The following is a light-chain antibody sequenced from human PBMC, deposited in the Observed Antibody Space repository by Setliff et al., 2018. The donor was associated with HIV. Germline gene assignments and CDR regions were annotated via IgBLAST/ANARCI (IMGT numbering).Light chain of an antibody. V-gene: IGLV7-46*01. CDR3: LLFYSGVRV. CDR1: SGAVTSGHF. CDR2: DAG. J-gene: IGLJ2*01. Sequence: QAVVAQEPSLTVSPGGTVTLTCASDSGAVTSGHFPYWFQQKPGQAPRTLIYDAGTKLSSTPARFSGSLLGGKAALTLSGAQPEDEADYYCLLFYSGVRVFGGGTKVTV.